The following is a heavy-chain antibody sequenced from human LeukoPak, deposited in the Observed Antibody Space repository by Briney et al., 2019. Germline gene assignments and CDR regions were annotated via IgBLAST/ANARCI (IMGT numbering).Heavy chain of an antibody. Sequence: ASVKVSCKASGYTFTGYYMHWVRQAPGQGLEWMGWISAYNGNTNYAQKFQGRVTMTRDTSISTAYMELSRLRSDDTVVYYCARGRGCCDAFDIWGQGTMVTVSS. CDR1: GYTFTGYY. J-gene: IGHJ3*02. D-gene: IGHD6-19*01. CDR3: ARGRGCCDAFDI. CDR2: ISAYNGNT. V-gene: IGHV1-2*02.